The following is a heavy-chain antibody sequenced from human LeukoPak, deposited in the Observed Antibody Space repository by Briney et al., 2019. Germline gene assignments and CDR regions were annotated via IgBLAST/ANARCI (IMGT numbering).Heavy chain of an antibody. CDR3: ARHSDRASDGTAHAFDI. Sequence: SETLSLTCSVSGGSISSCGYYWGWIRPSPGMGLEWIGSVHCSGRTLYTTSFKSRVTISVDPSKNHLYVKLGSVPAADTAVYYCARHSDRASDGTAHAFDIWGQGTMVTVSS. CDR2: VHCSGRT. D-gene: IGHD6-13*01. V-gene: IGHV4-39*01. J-gene: IGHJ3*02. CDR1: GGSISSCGYY.